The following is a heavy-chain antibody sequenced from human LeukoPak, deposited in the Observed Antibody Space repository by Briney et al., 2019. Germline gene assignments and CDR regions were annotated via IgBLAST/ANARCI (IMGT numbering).Heavy chain of an antibody. Sequence: SETLSLTCAVYGGSFSGYYWSWIRQPPGKGLEWIGEINHSGSTNYNPSLKSRVTISVDTSKNQFSLELSSVTAADTAVYYCARADTAMVSRYFDYWGQGTLVTVSS. J-gene: IGHJ4*02. CDR2: INHSGST. D-gene: IGHD5-18*01. V-gene: IGHV4-34*01. CDR3: ARADTAMVSRYFDY. CDR1: GGSFSGYY.